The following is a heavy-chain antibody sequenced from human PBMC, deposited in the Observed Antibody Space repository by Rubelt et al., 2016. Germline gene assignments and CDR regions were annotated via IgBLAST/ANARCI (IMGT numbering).Heavy chain of an antibody. J-gene: IGHJ4*02. CDR3: ARDVTGGGYSPYFDY. Sequence: GFTFSSYWMHWVRQAPGKGLVWVSRINSDGSSTSYADSVKGRFTISRDNAKNSLYLQMNSLRAEDTAVYYCARDVTGGGYSPYFDYWGQGTLVTVSS. CDR2: INSDGSST. D-gene: IGHD5-18*01. V-gene: IGHV3-74*01. CDR1: GFTFSSYW.